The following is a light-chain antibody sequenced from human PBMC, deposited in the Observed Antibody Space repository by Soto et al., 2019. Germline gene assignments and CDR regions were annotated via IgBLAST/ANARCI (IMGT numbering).Light chain of an antibody. V-gene: IGKV3-20*01. Sequence: EIVLTQSPGTLCLSPGESATLSCRTIQTTMGKYLAWYQQRPGLAPRLLIYGESRRATGIPDRFSGSGSGTDFTLAIRRLEPEDSAVYYCQQYGGSPSITFGQGTRLEIK. CDR1: QTTMGKY. CDR3: QQYGGSPSIT. CDR2: GES. J-gene: IGKJ5*01.